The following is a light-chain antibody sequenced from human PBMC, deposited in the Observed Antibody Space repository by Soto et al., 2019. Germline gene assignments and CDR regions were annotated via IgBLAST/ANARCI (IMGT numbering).Light chain of an antibody. Sequence: DIQMTQSPSSLSASVGDRVTITCQASQAISNYLNWYQQKPGKAPKLLIYDASNLETGVPSRFSGSGSGTDFTFDITRLQPEDSATDYCQHYDNLLLTFGGGTKVEIK. CDR2: DAS. CDR1: QAISNY. V-gene: IGKV1-33*01. CDR3: QHYDNLLLT. J-gene: IGKJ4*01.